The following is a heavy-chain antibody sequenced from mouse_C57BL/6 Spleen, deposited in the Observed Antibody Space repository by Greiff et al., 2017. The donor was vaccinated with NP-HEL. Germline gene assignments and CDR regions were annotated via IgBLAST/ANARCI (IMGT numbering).Heavy chain of an antibody. Sequence: QVQLQQSGAELVKPGASVKLSCKASGYTFTSYWMHWVKQRPGPGLEWIGMIHPNSGSTNYNEKFKSKATLTVDKSSSTAYMQLSSLTSEDSAVYYCARGNYGSSPWYFDVWGTGTTVTVSS. CDR2: IHPNSGST. V-gene: IGHV1-64*01. CDR3: ARGNYGSSPWYFDV. D-gene: IGHD1-1*01. CDR1: GYTFTSYW. J-gene: IGHJ1*03.